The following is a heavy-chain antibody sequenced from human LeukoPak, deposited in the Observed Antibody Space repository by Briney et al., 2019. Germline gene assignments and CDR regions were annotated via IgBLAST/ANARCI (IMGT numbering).Heavy chain of an antibody. V-gene: IGHV3-7*01. Sequence: GGSLRLSCEASGFTFSSYWMSWVRQAPGKGLEWVANIKTDGSEKDYVDSVKGRFTISRDNAKNSLYLQMNSLRAEDTAVYYCARYCGGDCYGMDVWGQGTTVTVSS. D-gene: IGHD2-21*01. CDR3: ARYCGGDCYGMDV. CDR2: IKTDGSEK. J-gene: IGHJ6*02. CDR1: GFTFSSYW.